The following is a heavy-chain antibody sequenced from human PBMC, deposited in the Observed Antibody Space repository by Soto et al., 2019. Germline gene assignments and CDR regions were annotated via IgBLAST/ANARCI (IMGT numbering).Heavy chain of an antibody. J-gene: IGHJ4*02. D-gene: IGHD1-7*01. CDR3: ARVYNWNYGSYYFDY. V-gene: IGHV3-74*01. CDR1: GFTFSSYW. CDR2: IKGDGSET. Sequence: GGSLRLSCAASGFTFSSYWMHWVRQAPGKRLEWVSSIKGDGSETSYADSVKGRFTISRDNAKNTLYPQMNSLKAEDTAAYYCARVYNWNYGSYYFDYWGQGTLVTVSS.